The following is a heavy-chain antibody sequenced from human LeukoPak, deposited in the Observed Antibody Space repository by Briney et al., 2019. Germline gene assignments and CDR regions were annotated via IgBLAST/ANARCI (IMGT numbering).Heavy chain of an antibody. J-gene: IGHJ4*02. D-gene: IGHD7-27*01. CDR3: TRELALWGIDY. CDR2: IRSKAYGGTT. Sequence: GGSLRLSCTASGFTFGDYAMSWVRQAPGKGLEWVGFIRSKAYGGTTEYAASVKGRFTISRDDSKSIAYLQMNSLKTEDTAVYYCTRELALWGIDYWGQGTLVTVSS. V-gene: IGHV3-49*04. CDR1: GFTFGDYA.